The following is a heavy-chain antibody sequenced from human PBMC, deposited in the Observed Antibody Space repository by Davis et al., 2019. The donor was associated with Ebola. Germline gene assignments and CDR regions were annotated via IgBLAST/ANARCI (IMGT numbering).Heavy chain of an antibody. V-gene: IGHV3-23*01. J-gene: IGHJ4*02. CDR3: ARGVGTVTTTCPMDFDY. CDR2: ISGSGGST. D-gene: IGHD4-17*01. CDR1: GFTLTSFA. Sequence: GGSLRPSCAASGFTLTSFAMSWVPQAPGKGLEWVSAISGSGGSTYYADSVKGRFTISRDNSKNTLYLQMNSLRAADTAVNYCARGVGTVTTTCPMDFDYWGQGTLVTVSS.